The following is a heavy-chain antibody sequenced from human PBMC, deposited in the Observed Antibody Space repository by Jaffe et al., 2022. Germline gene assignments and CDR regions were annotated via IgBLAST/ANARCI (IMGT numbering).Heavy chain of an antibody. CDR2: IYHSGST. CDR3: ARHWDGQLIRAVDY. D-gene: IGHD6-13*01. Sequence: QVQLQESGPGLVKPSETLSLTCAVSGYSISSGYYWGWIRQPPGKGLEWIGSIYHSGSTYYNPSLKSRVTISVDTSKNQFSLKLSSVTAADTAVYYCARHWDGQLIRAVDYWGQGTLVTVSS. V-gene: IGHV4-38-2*01. CDR1: GYSISSGYY. J-gene: IGHJ4*02.